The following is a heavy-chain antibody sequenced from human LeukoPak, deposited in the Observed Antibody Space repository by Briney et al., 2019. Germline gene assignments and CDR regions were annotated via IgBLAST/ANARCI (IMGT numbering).Heavy chain of an antibody. D-gene: IGHD3-10*01. CDR1: GFTFDDYA. V-gene: IGHV3-9*01. CDR2: ISWNSGSI. Sequence: GGSLRLSCAASGFTFDDYAMHWVRQAPGKGLEWVSGISWNSGSIGYADSVKGRFTISRDNAKNSLYLQMNSLRAEDTALYYCAKDIWGSGSSYYYYYGMDVRGQGTTVTVSS. J-gene: IGHJ6*02. CDR3: AKDIWGSGSSYYYYYGMDV.